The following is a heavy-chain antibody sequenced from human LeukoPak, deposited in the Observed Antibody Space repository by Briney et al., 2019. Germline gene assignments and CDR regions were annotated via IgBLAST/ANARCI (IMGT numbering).Heavy chain of an antibody. Sequence: GGSLRLSCAASGFIFTSYSMNWVRQAPGKGLEWVSYISSPSTNIYYVDSVKGRFTISRDNAKNSLYLQMNSLRAEDTAVYYCARDQRYCSSSSCPWEPFDYWGQGTLVTVSS. V-gene: IGHV3-48*04. CDR1: GFIFTSYS. D-gene: IGHD2-2*01. J-gene: IGHJ4*02. CDR3: ARDQRYCSSSSCPWEPFDY. CDR2: ISSPSTNI.